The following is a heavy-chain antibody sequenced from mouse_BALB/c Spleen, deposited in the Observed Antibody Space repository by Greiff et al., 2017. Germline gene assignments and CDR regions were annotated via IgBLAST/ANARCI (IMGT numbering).Heavy chain of an antibody. Sequence: EVQLVESGGGLVKPGGSLKLSCAASGFTFSSYAMSWVRQTPEKRLEWVASISSGGSTYYPDSVKGRFTISRDNARNILYLQMSSLRSEDTAMYYCARALYGNYGYFDVWGAGTTVTVSS. J-gene: IGHJ1*01. CDR2: ISSGGST. CDR3: ARALYGNYGYFDV. V-gene: IGHV5-6-5*01. CDR1: GFTFSSYA. D-gene: IGHD2-1*01.